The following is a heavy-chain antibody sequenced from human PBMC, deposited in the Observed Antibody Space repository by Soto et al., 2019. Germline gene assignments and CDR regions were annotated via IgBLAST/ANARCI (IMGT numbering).Heavy chain of an antibody. CDR3: ARDKSGWYGYYFDY. D-gene: IGHD6-19*01. V-gene: IGHV1-69*13. CDR2: IIPIFGTA. Sequence: SVKVSCKASGGTFSSYSISWVRHAPGQGLEWMGGIIPIFGTANYAQKFQGRVTITADESTSTAYMELSSLRSEDTAVYYCARDKSGWYGYYFDYWGQGTLVTVSS. CDR1: GGTFSSYS. J-gene: IGHJ4*02.